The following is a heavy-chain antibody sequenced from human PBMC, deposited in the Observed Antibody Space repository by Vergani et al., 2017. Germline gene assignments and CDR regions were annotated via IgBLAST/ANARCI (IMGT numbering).Heavy chain of an antibody. V-gene: IGHV1-46*01. CDR3: ARAPGRRCSGGSCYSSFRWFDP. J-gene: IGHJ5*02. D-gene: IGHD2-15*01. Sequence: QVQLVQSGAEVKKPGASVKVSCKASGYTFTSYYMHWVRQAPGQGLEWMGIINPSGGSTSYAQKFQGRVTMTRDTSTSTVYMELSSLRSEDTAVYYGARAPGRRCSGGSCYSSFRWFDPWGQGTLVTVFS. CDR2: INPSGGST. CDR1: GYTFTSYY.